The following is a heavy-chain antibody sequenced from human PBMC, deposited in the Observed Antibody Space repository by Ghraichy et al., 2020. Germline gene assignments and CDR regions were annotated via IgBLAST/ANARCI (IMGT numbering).Heavy chain of an antibody. J-gene: IGHJ6*02. V-gene: IGHV1-3*01. CDR1: RATFSTPV. Sequence: ASVKVSCKVSRATFSTPVTYWDRECRRQRVEWKGWINAPNGNTQYSQKFQGRVTITRDTSATTAYMELSSLTSEDTAVYYCAEKLLTFYYGLDVWGQGTTVSFSS. CDR3: AEKLLTFYYGLDV. D-gene: IGHD3-16*01. CDR2: INAPNGNT.